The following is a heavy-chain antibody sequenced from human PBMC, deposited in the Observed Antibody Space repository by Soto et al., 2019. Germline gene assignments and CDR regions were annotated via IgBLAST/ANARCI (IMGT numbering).Heavy chain of an antibody. CDR1: GYSFTSYA. Sequence: ASVKVSCKASGYSFTSYAMHWVRQAPGQRLEWMGWINAGNDNTKYSQKFQGRVTITRDTSASTAYMELSSLRSEDTAVYYCAITGWFGWGQGTLVTVSS. D-gene: IGHD3-10*01. CDR3: AITGWFG. J-gene: IGHJ4*02. CDR2: INAGNDNT. V-gene: IGHV1-3*01.